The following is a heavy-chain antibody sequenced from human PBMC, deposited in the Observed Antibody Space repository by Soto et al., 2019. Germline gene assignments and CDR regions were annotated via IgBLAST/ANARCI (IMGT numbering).Heavy chain of an antibody. J-gene: IGHJ6*03. CDR1: GYTFTSYD. CDR3: AVWSGYYTYYYYYYYMDV. D-gene: IGHD3-3*01. CDR2: MNPNSGNT. V-gene: IGHV1-8*01. Sequence: ASVKVSCKASGYTFTSYDINWVRQATGQGLEWMGWMNPNSGNTGYAQKFQGRVTMTRNTSISTAYMELSSLRSEDTAVYYCAVWSGYYTYYYYYYYMDVWGKETTVTVSS.